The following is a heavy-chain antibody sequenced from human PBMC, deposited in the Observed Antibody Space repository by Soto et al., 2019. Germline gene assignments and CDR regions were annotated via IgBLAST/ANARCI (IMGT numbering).Heavy chain of an antibody. CDR2: INADGSEK. J-gene: IGHJ4*02. Sequence: SHRLSCAVSDFTSSAYAFHLVRQTAGKGLEWVSFINADGSEKYYADSVRGRFTISRDNSKDSFYLQMNSLRLEDTAMYYCAKAKFYYDSSPYDSWGQGNLVTVSS. V-gene: IGHV3-43D*04. CDR1: DFTSSAYA. CDR3: AKAKFYYDSSPYDS. D-gene: IGHD3-22*01.